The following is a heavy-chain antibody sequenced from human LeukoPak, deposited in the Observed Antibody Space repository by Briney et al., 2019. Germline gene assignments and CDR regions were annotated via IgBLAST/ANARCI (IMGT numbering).Heavy chain of an antibody. CDR2: IYYSGST. CDR3: ARDSRMVRGASSNYFDY. J-gene: IGHJ4*02. D-gene: IGHD3-10*01. V-gene: IGHV4-39*07. Sequence: NPSETLSLTCTVSGGSISSSSYYWGWIRQPPGKGLEWIGSIYYSGSTYYNPSLKSRVTISVDTSKNQFSLKLSSVTAADTAVYYCARDSRMVRGASSNYFDYWGQGTLVTVSS. CDR1: GGSISSSSYY.